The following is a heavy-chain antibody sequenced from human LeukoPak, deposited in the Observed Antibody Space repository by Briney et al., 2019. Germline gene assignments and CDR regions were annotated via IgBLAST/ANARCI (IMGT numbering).Heavy chain of an antibody. Sequence: GGSLRLSCAASGFTFSNAWMSWVRQAPGNGLEWLGRIKSKTDGGTTDYAAPVKGRFTISRDDSKSTLYLQMNSLKTEDTAVYYCVGYCSGGNCPNAFDIWGQGTMVTVSS. D-gene: IGHD2-15*01. V-gene: IGHV3-15*01. CDR3: VGYCSGGNCPNAFDI. CDR2: IKSKTDGGTT. CDR1: GFTFSNAW. J-gene: IGHJ3*02.